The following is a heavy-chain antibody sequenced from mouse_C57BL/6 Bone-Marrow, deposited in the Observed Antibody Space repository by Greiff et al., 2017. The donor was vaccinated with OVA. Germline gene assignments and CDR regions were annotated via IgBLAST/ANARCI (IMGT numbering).Heavy chain of an antibody. D-gene: IGHD1-1*01. Sequence: VHLVESGAELARPGASVKLSSKASGYTFTSYGISWVKQRTGQGLEWIGEIYPRSGNTYYNEKFKGKATLTADKSSSTAYMELRSLTSEDSAVYFCARGSITTVVATDDYWGQGTTLTVSS. CDR3: ARGSITTVVATDDY. CDR2: IYPRSGNT. V-gene: IGHV1-81*01. J-gene: IGHJ2*01. CDR1: GYTFTSYG.